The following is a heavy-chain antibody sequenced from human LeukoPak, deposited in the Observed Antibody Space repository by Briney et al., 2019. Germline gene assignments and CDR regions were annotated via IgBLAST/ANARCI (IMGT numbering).Heavy chain of an antibody. V-gene: IGHV3-30-3*01. CDR2: ISYDGSNK. D-gene: IGHD3-16*02. Sequence: SGGSLRLSCAASGFTFSSYAMSWVRQAPGKGLEWVAVISYDGSNKYYADSVKGRFTITRDNSKNTLYLQMNSLRAEDTAVYYCARDGVMITFGGVIVIPGPIDYWGQGTLVTVSS. CDR1: GFTFSSYA. J-gene: IGHJ4*02. CDR3: ARDGVMITFGGVIVIPGPIDY.